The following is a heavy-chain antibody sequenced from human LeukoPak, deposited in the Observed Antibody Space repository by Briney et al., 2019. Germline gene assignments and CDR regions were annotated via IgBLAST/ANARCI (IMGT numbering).Heavy chain of an antibody. Sequence: SETLSLTCAVYGGSFSGYYWSWIRQPPGKGLEWIGEINHSGSTNYNPSLKSRVTISVDTSKNQFSLKLSSVTAADTAVYYCARGWGAAAGDGFDPWGQGTLVTVSS. D-gene: IGHD6-13*01. CDR3: ARGWGAAAGDGFDP. CDR1: GGSFSGYY. CDR2: INHSGST. V-gene: IGHV4-34*01. J-gene: IGHJ5*02.